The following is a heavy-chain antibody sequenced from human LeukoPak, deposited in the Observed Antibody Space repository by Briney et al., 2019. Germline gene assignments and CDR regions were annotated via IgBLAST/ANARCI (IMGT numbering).Heavy chain of an antibody. CDR2: ISGSGGST. CDR1: GFTFSSFA. J-gene: IGHJ4*02. V-gene: IGHV3-23*01. D-gene: IGHD2-15*01. Sequence: GGSLRLSCAASGFTFSSFAMSGVRQAPGKGLEWVSVISGSGGSTDYADSVKGRFTISRDNSKNTLYLQMNSLRAEDTAVYYCAKDERFCSGGICFSVSFDYWGQGTLVTVSS. CDR3: AKDERFCSGGICFSVSFDY.